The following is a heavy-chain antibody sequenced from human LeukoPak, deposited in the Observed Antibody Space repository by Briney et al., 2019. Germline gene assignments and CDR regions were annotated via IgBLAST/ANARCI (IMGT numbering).Heavy chain of an antibody. CDR3: ARGRRPGAGRRHYYGMDV. CDR1: GYTFTGYY. J-gene: IGHJ6*02. Sequence: ASVKVSCKASGYTFTGYYMHWVRQAPGQGLEWMGWINPNSGGTNYAQKFQGRVTMTRDTSISTAYMELSRLRSDDTAVYYCARGRRPGAGRRHYYGMDVWGQGTTVTVSS. V-gene: IGHV1-2*02. CDR2: INPNSGGT. D-gene: IGHD1-1*01.